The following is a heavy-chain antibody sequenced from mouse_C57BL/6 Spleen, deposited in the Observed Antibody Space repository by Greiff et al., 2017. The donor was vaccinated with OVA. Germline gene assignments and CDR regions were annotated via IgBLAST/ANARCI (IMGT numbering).Heavy chain of an antibody. CDR3: ARSIYYYGSSRYFDV. D-gene: IGHD1-1*01. V-gene: IGHV1-63*01. CDR2: IYPGGGYT. Sequence: VQLQESGAELVRPGTSVKMSCKASGYTFTNYWIGWAKQRPGHGLEWIGDIYPGGGYTNYNEKFKGKATLTADKSSSTAYMQFSSLTSEDPAIYYCARSIYYYGSSRYFDVWGTGTTVTVSS. J-gene: IGHJ1*03. CDR1: GYTFTNYW.